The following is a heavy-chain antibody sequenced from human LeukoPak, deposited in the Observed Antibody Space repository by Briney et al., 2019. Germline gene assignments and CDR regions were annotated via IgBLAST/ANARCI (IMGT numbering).Heavy chain of an antibody. CDR1: GFTFSSYS. J-gene: IGHJ6*03. V-gene: IGHV3-48*04. CDR3: AREWHSSSSRIEYYYYIDV. Sequence: GGSLRLSCAASGFTFSSYSMNWVRQAPGKGLEWVSYISSSSSTIYYADSVKGRFTISRDNAKNSLYLQMNSLRAEDTAVYYCAREWHSSSSRIEYYYYIDVWGKGTTVTVSS. D-gene: IGHD6-6*01. CDR2: ISSSSSTI.